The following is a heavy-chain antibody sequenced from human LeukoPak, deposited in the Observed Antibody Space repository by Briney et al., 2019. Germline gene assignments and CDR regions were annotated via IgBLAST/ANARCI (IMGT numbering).Heavy chain of an antibody. CDR3: ARSIAAAGTGGDY. CDR1: GGFISSCVYY. CDR2: INYSAST. D-gene: IGHD6-13*01. V-gene: IGHV4-39*07. Sequence: PSETLTLSCTFSGGFISSCVYYWRWIRQPPVKGLEWIGEINYSASTNYNPSLNSRVTLSVDTSKNQFSLKLSPVTAADTAVYYCARSIAAAGTGGDYWGQGTLVTVSS. J-gene: IGHJ4*02.